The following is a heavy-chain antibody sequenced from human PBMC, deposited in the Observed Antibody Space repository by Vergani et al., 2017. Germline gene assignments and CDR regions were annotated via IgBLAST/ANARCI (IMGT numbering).Heavy chain of an antibody. CDR1: GYTLTELS. J-gene: IGHJ4*02. D-gene: IGHD6-13*01. Sequence: QVQLVQSGAEVKKPGASVRVSCKVSGYTLTELSMHWVRQAPGKGLEWMGGFDPEEGETIYAQKFQGRVTMTEDTSTDTAYMELSSLRSEDTAVYYCATILSRYSSSWYDYWGQGTLVTVSS. CDR3: ATILSRYSSSWYDY. CDR2: FDPEEGET. V-gene: IGHV1-24*01.